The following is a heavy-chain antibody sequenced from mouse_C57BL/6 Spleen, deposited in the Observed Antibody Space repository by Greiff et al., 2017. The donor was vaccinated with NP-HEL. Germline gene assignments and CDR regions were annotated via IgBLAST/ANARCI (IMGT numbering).Heavy chain of an antibody. V-gene: IGHV1-26*01. Sequence: VQLQQSGPELVKPGASVKISCKASGYTFTDYYMNWVKQSHGKSLEWIGDINPNNGGTSYNQQFKGKATLTVDKSSSTAYMELRSLTSEDSAVYYCAKGNYAFDYWGQGTTLTVSS. J-gene: IGHJ2*01. CDR3: AKGNYAFDY. CDR1: GYTFTDYY. CDR2: INPNNGGT. D-gene: IGHD1-1*01.